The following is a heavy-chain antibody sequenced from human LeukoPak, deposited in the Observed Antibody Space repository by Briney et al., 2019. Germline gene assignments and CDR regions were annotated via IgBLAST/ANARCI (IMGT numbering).Heavy chain of an antibody. CDR3: ARARVGSLWV. CDR2: MYYSGST. CDR1: GGSISSSSYY. J-gene: IGHJ6*04. D-gene: IGHD2-21*01. V-gene: IGHV4-39*01. Sequence: SETLSLTCTVSGGSISSSSYYWGWIRQPPGKGLEWIGTMYYSGSTYYNPSLKSRVTISEDTSKNQFSLKLSSVTAADTAVYYCARARVGSLWVWGKGTTVTVSS.